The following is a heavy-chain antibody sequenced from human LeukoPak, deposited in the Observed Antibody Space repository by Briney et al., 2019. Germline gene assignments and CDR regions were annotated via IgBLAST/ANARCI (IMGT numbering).Heavy chain of an antibody. J-gene: IGHJ5*02. V-gene: IGHV3-11*01. CDR2: INIGGTNT. Sequence: GGSLRLPCAASGLTFSDYYMRWIRQAAGKGMEWLSYINIGGTNTHYADSVKGRFTISRDNAKKSLYLEMTNLRAEDTAVYYCATDGAGFDTWGQGVLVTVSS. CDR1: GLTFSDYY. CDR3: ATDGAGFDT.